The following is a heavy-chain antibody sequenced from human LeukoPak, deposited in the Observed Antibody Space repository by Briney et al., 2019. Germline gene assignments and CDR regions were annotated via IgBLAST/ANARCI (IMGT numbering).Heavy chain of an antibody. Sequence: PSETLSLTCTVSGGSISRYYWSWIRQPPGKGLEWIGYIYYSGSTNYNPSLKSRVTISVDTSKNQFSLKLSSVTAADTAVYYCARVGYFDWLLDFDYWGQGTLVTVSS. CDR1: GGSISRYY. J-gene: IGHJ4*02. D-gene: IGHD3-9*01. V-gene: IGHV4-59*12. CDR2: IYYSGST. CDR3: ARVGYFDWLLDFDY.